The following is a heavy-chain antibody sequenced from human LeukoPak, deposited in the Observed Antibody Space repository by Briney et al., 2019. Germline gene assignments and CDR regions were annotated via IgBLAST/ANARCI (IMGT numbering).Heavy chain of an antibody. CDR1: GGSFSGYY. V-gene: IGHV4-34*01. CDR3: ARAGRRAFDI. J-gene: IGHJ3*02. CDR2: INHSGST. Sequence: SETLSLTCAVYGGSFSGYYLSWIRQPPGKGLEWIGEINHSGSTNYNPSLKSRVTISVDTSKNHFSLKLSSVTAADTAVYYCARAGRRAFDIWGQGTMVTVSS.